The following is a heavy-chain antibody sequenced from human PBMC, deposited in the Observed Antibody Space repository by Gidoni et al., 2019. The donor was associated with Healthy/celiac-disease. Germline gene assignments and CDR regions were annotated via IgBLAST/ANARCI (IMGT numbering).Heavy chain of an antibody. CDR1: GFTFSRYA. CDR3: AKGIYYDWKYYGMDV. V-gene: IGHV3-23*01. Sequence: EVQLLESGGGLVQPGGSLRLSCAASGFTFSRYAMSWVRQAPGKGLAWVSAISGSGGSTYYADSVKGRFTISRDNSKNTLYLQMNSLRAEDTAVYYCAKGIYYDWKYYGMDVWGQGTTVSVSS. D-gene: IGHD3-3*01. CDR2: ISGSGGST. J-gene: IGHJ6*02.